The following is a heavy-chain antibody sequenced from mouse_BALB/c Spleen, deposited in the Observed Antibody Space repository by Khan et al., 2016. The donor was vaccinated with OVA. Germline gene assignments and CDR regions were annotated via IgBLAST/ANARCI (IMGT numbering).Heavy chain of an antibody. CDR3: ARTMGGKVPLDY. Sequence: DLVKPGASVKLSCKASGYTFTSYWISWIKQRPGQGLEWIGRIVPGSDSTYYNEMFKGKATLTVDTSSSTAYIQLSSLSSEDSAVYFCARTMGGKVPLDYWGQGTTLTVSS. CDR1: GYTFTSYW. V-gene: IGHV1S41*01. D-gene: IGHD1-1*02. CDR2: IVPGSDST. J-gene: IGHJ2*01.